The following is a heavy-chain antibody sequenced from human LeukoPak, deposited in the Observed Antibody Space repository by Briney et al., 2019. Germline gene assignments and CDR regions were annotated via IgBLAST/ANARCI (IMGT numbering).Heavy chain of an antibody. Sequence: GGSLRLSCAASGFTVSTKYMSWVRQAPGKGLEWVSVIYSGGGTYYADSVKGRFTISRDNSKNTLYLQMNSLRADDTAVYYCARVGYNSGWYRLWGQGTLVTVSS. CDR3: ARVGYNSGWYRL. V-gene: IGHV3-66*01. D-gene: IGHD6-19*01. CDR2: IYSGGGT. CDR1: GFTVSTKY. J-gene: IGHJ4*02.